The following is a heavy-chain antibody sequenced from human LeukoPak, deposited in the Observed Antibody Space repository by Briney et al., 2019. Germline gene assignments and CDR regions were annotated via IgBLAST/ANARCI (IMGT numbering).Heavy chain of an antibody. CDR2: IKQDGSKK. CDR3: ALEGRTFPPLFDY. CDR1: GFTFSSFW. D-gene: IGHD2-21*01. V-gene: IGHV3-7*01. J-gene: IGHJ4*02. Sequence: GGSPRLSCAASGFTFSSFWMSWVRQAPGKGLEWVANIKQDGSKKDYVDSVKGRFTISRDSAKNSLFLQMNSLRAEDTAVYYCALEGRTFPPLFDYWGQGTLVTVSS.